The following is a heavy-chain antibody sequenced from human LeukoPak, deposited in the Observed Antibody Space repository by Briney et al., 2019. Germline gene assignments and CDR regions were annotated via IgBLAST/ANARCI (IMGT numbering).Heavy chain of an antibody. CDR2: INPNSGGT. CDR1: GYTFTGYY. CDR3: ARDYGDYGSWYAFDI. J-gene: IGHJ3*02. D-gene: IGHD4-17*01. Sequence: ASVKVPCKASGYTFTGYYMHWVRQAPGQGLEWMGWINPNSGGTNYAQKFQGRVTMTRDTSISTAYMELSRLRSDDTAVYYCARDYGDYGSWYAFDIWGQGTMVTVSS. V-gene: IGHV1-2*02.